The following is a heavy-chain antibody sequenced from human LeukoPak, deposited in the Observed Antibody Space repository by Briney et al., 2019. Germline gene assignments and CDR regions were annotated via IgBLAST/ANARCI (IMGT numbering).Heavy chain of an antibody. V-gene: IGHV3-11*04. CDR2: ISYSGSTI. D-gene: IGHD6-6*01. CDR3: AREYSSSSGSVSDY. CDR1: GFTFDDYY. J-gene: IGHJ4*02. Sequence: GGSLRLSCAASGFTFDDYYMNWIRRAPGKGLEWVSDISYSGSTIYYADSVRGRFAISRDNAKNSLYLQMNSLRDEDTAVYYCAREYSSSSGSVSDYWGQGTLVTVSS.